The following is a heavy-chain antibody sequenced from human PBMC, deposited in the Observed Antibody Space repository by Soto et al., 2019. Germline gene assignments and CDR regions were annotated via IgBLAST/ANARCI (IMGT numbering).Heavy chain of an antibody. CDR1: VGSISSGGYY. Sequence: QVQLQESGPGRVKPSQTLSLTGSVSVGSISSGGYYGSWIRQPPGKGLEWIGYIYYSANTHYNPSLKGRVSISADTSKNQFSLNLSSVTAADTAVYYCARSGGNSYYYGMDVWGQGTTVTVSS. J-gene: IGHJ6*02. CDR2: IYYSANT. V-gene: IGHV4-31*02. CDR3: ARSGGNSYYYGMDV. D-gene: IGHD3-10*01.